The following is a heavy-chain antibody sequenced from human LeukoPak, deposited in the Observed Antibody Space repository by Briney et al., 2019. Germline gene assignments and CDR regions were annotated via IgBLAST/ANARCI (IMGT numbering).Heavy chain of an antibody. D-gene: IGHD6-13*01. CDR1: GGSISNYY. CDR2: IYYSGST. V-gene: IGHV4-59*01. CDR3: ARDPSSSWYLVGMDV. Sequence: SETLSLTCTVSGGSISNYYWSWIRQPPGKGLEWFGYIYYSGSTNYNPSLKSRVTISVDTSKNQFSLKLSSVTAADTAVYYCARDPSSSWYLVGMDVWGQGTTVTVSS. J-gene: IGHJ6*02.